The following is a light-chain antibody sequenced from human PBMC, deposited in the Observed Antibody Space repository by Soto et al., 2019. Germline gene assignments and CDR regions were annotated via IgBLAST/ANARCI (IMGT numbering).Light chain of an antibody. V-gene: IGLV1-40*01. Sequence: QSVLTQPPSVSGAPGRRVTISCTGSSSNIGTGYDGHWYQQLPGTAPKLLIDGNSNRPSGVPDPASGSTSGTSASQDVTGLQAEDEADYGGQSCDSGLSGHVVVGGGTKLTVL. CDR2: GNS. CDR1: SSNIGTGYD. J-gene: IGLJ2*01. CDR3: QSCDSGLSGHVV.